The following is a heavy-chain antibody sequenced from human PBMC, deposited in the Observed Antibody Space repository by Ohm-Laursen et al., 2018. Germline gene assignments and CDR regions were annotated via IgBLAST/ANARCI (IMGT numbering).Heavy chain of an antibody. CDR1: GFTFSSYA. Sequence: SLRLSCAASGFTFSSYAMSWVRQAPGKGLEWVSAISGSGGSTYYADSVKGRFTISRDNSKNTLYLQMNSLRAEDTAVYYCARGSGDIVATPFDYWGQGTLVTVSS. CDR3: ARGSGDIVATPFDY. D-gene: IGHD5-12*01. V-gene: IGHV3-23*01. CDR2: ISGSGGST. J-gene: IGHJ4*02.